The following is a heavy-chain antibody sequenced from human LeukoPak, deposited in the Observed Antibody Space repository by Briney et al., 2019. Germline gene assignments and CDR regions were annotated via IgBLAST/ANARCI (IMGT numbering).Heavy chain of an antibody. V-gene: IGHV3-23*01. D-gene: IGHD6-19*01. Sequence: GGSLRLSCAASGFTFSSNHMSWVRQAPGKGLEWVSGITGRGDNTYYTESVKGRFTISRDNSKNTLYLEMNSLGAEDTAVYYCAKYLAGGWSYIDCWGQGTLVTVSS. CDR2: ITGRGDNT. CDR1: GFTFSSNH. J-gene: IGHJ4*02. CDR3: AKYLAGGWSYIDC.